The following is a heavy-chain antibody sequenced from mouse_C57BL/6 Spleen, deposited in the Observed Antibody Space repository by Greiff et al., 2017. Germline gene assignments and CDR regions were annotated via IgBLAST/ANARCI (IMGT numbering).Heavy chain of an antibody. J-gene: IGHJ2*01. V-gene: IGHV1-81*01. Sequence: VQLQQSGAELARPGASVKLSCKASGYTFTSYGISWVKQRTGQGLEWIGEIYPRSGNTYYNEKFKGKATLTADKSSSTAYMELRILTSEDSAVYCCARWGGSGPPFDYWGQGTTLTVSS. D-gene: IGHD3-2*02. CDR1: GYTFTSYG. CDR2: IYPRSGNT. CDR3: ARWGGSGPPFDY.